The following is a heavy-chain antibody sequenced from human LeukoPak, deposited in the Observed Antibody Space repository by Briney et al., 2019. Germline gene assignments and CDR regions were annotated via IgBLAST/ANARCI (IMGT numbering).Heavy chain of an antibody. D-gene: IGHD2-15*01. CDR3: ARVLVVVAATDHDAFDI. J-gene: IGHJ3*02. Sequence: GGSLRLSCAASGFTFSSYSMNWVRQAPGKGLEWVSSISSSSSYIYYADSVKGRFTISRDNAKNSLYLQTNSLRAEDTAVYYCARVLVVVAATDHDAFDIWGQGTMVTVSS. CDR2: ISSSSSYI. V-gene: IGHV3-21*01. CDR1: GFTFSSYS.